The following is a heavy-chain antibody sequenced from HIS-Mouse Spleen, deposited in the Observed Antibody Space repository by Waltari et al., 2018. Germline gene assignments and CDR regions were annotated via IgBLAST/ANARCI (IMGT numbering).Heavy chain of an antibody. V-gene: IGHV1-8*01. CDR3: ARGHDYSNYFDY. D-gene: IGHD4-4*01. CDR2: MNPNSGNT. J-gene: IGHJ4*02. Sequence: QVQLVQSGAEVKKPGASVTVSCKAAGYTFTSYDINWVRQATGQGLEWMGWMNPNSGNTGYAQKFQGRVTMTRNTSISTAYMELSSLRSEDTAVYYCARGHDYSNYFDYWGQGTLVTVSS. CDR1: GYTFTSYD.